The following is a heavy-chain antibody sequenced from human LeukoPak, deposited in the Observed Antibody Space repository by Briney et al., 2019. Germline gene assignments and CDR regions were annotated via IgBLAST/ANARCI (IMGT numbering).Heavy chain of an antibody. V-gene: IGHV3-23*01. CDR3: AKDIGPFGVVMGY. J-gene: IGHJ4*02. D-gene: IGHD3-3*01. Sequence: GGSLRLSCAASGFTFSSYAMSWVRQAPGKGLEWVSAISGSGGSTYYADSVKGRFTISRDNSKNTLYLQMNSLRTEDTAVYYCAKDIGPFGVVMGYWGQGTLVTVSS. CDR2: ISGSGGST. CDR1: GFTFSSYA.